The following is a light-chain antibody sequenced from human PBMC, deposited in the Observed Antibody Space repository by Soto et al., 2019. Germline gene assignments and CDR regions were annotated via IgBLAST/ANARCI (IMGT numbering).Light chain of an antibody. CDR1: SSDVGGYHY. CDR2: HVS. V-gene: IGLV2-14*01. J-gene: IGLJ1*01. Sequence: QSVLTQPASVSGSPGQSITISCTGTSSDVGGYHYVSWYQQHPASVPKLMIYHVSNRPSGVSDRFSGSKSGNTASLTISGLQAEDEGDYYCYSYTTSSTYVFGTGTKLTVL. CDR3: YSYTTSSTYV.